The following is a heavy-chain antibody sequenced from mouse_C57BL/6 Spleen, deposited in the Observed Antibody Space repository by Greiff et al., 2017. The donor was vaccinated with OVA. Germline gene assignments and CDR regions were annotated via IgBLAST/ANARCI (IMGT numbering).Heavy chain of an antibody. CDR1: GFTFSSYA. J-gene: IGHJ2*01. CDR2: ISDGGSYT. V-gene: IGHV5-4*03. D-gene: IGHD4-1*01. Sequence: EVKVEESGGGLVKPGGSLKLSCAASGFTFSSYAMSWVRQTPEKRLEWVATISDGGSYTYYPDNVKGRFTISRDNAKNNLYLQMSHLKSEDTAMYYCARAANWVFDYWGQGTTLTVSS. CDR3: ARAANWVFDY.